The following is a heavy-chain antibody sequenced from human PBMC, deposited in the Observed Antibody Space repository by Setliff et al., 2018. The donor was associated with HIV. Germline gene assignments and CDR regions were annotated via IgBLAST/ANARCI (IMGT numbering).Heavy chain of an antibody. CDR1: GFSFSSYA. J-gene: IGHJ1*01. D-gene: IGHD2-2*01. Sequence: GGSLRLSCAASGFSFSSYAMHWVRQAPGKGLEWVANINHDGSDKYYLDSVKGRFTISRDNAKNSLYLEMNTLRAEDTAVYYCVRALLRYSSSWGGYFQLWGHGTLVTVSS. CDR3: VRALLRYSSSWGGYFQL. V-gene: IGHV3-7*01. CDR2: INHDGSDK.